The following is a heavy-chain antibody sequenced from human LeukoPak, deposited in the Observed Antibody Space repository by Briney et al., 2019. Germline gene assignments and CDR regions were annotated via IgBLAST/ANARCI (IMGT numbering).Heavy chain of an antibody. CDR3: TRGDYYDSSGYYFLFDY. Sequence: PGGSPRLSCTAPGFTFGDYGMSWVRQAPGKGLEWVGFIRSKPYGGTTEYAASMKGRFTISRDDSKSIAYLQMNSLKTEDTAVYYCTRGDYYDSSGYYFLFDYWGQGTLVTVSS. V-gene: IGHV3-49*04. CDR1: GFTFGDYG. D-gene: IGHD3-22*01. J-gene: IGHJ4*02. CDR2: IRSKPYGGTT.